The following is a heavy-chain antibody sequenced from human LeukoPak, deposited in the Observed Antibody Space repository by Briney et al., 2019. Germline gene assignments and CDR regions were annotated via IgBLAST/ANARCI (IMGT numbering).Heavy chain of an antibody. CDR3: AKGLARSGSYVDAFDI. J-gene: IGHJ3*02. V-gene: IGHV3-9*03. CDR2: ISWNSGSI. Sequence: GGSLRLSCAASGFTFGDYAMRWVRQAPGKGLEWVSGISWNSGSIGYADSVKGRFTISRDNAKNSLYLQMNSLRAEDMALYYCAKGLARSGSYVDAFDIWGQGTMVTVSS. CDR1: GFTFGDYA. D-gene: IGHD1-26*01.